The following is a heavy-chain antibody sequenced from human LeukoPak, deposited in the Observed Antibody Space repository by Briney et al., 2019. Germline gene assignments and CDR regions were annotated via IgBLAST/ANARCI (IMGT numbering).Heavy chain of an antibody. V-gene: IGHV3-23*01. D-gene: IGHD3-10*01. CDR2: ISNSGAAT. J-gene: IGHJ4*02. CDR1: GFTFTSYA. CDR3: AKRMDFYASGTELSFDY. Sequence: GGSLRLSCAASGFTFTSYAMNWVRQTPGKGLPWTSTISNSGAATYYADSVKGRFTISRDNSKNTLYLQMNSLRAEDTAVYYCAKRMDFYASGTELSFDYWGQGTLVTVSS.